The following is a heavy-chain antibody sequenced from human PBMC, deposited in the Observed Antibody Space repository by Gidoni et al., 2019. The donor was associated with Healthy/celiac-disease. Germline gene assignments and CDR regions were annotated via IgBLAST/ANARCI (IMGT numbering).Heavy chain of an antibody. CDR1: GCPISSYY. V-gene: IGHV4-59*01. CDR2: IYYSGST. Sequence: QVQLQVSGPGLATPSATLSLTCTVSGCPISSYYWSWIRQPPGKGLEWIGYIYYSGSTNYNPSLKSRVTISVDTSKNQFSLKLSSVAAADTTVYYCARGPVTGRRTFDYWGQGTLVTVSS. J-gene: IGHJ4*02. D-gene: IGHD6-19*01. CDR3: ARGPVTGRRTFDY.